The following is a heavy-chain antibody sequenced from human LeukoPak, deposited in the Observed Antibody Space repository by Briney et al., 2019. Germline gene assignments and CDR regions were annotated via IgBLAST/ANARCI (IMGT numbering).Heavy chain of an antibody. CDR3: AKEGSGGWYLNYFDY. Sequence: GGSLRLSCAASGFTFGDYTMHWVRQAPGKGLEWVSLISWDGGSTYYADSVKGRFTISRDNSKNSLYLQMNSLRTEDTALYYCAKEGSGGWYLNYFDYWGQGTLVTVSS. D-gene: IGHD6-19*01. J-gene: IGHJ4*02. V-gene: IGHV3-43*01. CDR1: GFTFGDYT. CDR2: ISWDGGST.